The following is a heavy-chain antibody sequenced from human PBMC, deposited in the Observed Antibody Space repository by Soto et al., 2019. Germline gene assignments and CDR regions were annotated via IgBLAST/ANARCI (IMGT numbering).Heavy chain of an antibody. CDR3: ARYWGQYCGGDCGFDY. CDR1: GYTFTSYG. J-gene: IGHJ4*01. D-gene: IGHD2-21*02. V-gene: IGHV1-18*04. CDR2: ISAYNGNT. Sequence: ASVKVSCKASGYTFTSYGISWVRQAPGQGLEWMGWISAYNGNTNYAQKLQGRVTMTTDTSTSTAYMELRSLRSDDTAVYYCARYWGQYCGGDCGFDYWGQGTLVTVSS.